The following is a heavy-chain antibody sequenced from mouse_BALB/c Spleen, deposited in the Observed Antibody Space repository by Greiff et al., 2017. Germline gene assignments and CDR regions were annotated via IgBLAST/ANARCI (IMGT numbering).Heavy chain of an antibody. V-gene: IGHV3-2*02. CDR3: ARKGLDYGFYAMDY. Sequence: EVHLVESGPGLVKPSQSLSLTCTVTGYSITSDYAWNWIRQFPGNKLEWMGYISYSGSTSYNPSLKSRISITRDTSKNQFFLQLNSVTTEDTATYYCARKGLDYGFYAMDYWGQGTSVTVSS. J-gene: IGHJ4*01. CDR1: GYSITSDYA. CDR2: ISYSGST. D-gene: IGHD1-2*01.